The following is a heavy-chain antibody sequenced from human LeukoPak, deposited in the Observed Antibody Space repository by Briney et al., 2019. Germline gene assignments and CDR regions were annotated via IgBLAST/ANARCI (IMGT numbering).Heavy chain of an antibody. Sequence: GGSLRLSCAASGFTFSSYAMSWVRQAPGEGLEWVSAISGSGGSTYYADSVKGRFTISRDNSKNTLYLQMNSLRAEDTAVYYCAKGIVVVPAAPNDAFDIWGQGTMVTVSS. D-gene: IGHD2-2*01. V-gene: IGHV3-23*01. CDR3: AKGIVVVPAAPNDAFDI. J-gene: IGHJ3*02. CDR2: ISGSGGST. CDR1: GFTFSSYA.